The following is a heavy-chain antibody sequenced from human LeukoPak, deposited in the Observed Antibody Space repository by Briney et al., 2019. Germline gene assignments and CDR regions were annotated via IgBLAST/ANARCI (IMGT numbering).Heavy chain of an antibody. V-gene: IGHV4-38-2*02. CDR1: GYSISSGYY. CDR3: AREGEIAAAGPEPPCFDY. CDR2: IYHSGST. J-gene: IGHJ4*02. Sequence: PSETLSLTCTVSGYSISSGYYWGWIRQPPGKGLEWIGSIYHSGSTYYNPSLKSRVTISVDTSKNQFSLKLSSVTAADTAVYYCAREGEIAAAGPEPPCFDYWGQGTLVTVSS. D-gene: IGHD6-13*01.